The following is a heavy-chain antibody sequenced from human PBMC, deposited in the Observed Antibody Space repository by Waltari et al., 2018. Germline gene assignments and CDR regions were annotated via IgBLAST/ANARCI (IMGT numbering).Heavy chain of an antibody. Sequence: LLKPSETLSLTCAVYGGSFSGYYWSWIRQPPGKGLEWIGEINHSGSTNYNPSLKSRVTISVDTSKNQFSLKLSSVTAADTAVYYCARARGVRRPFDYWGQGALVTVSS. V-gene: IGHV4-34*01. D-gene: IGHD1-1*01. CDR1: GGSFSGYY. CDR3: ARARGVRRPFDY. J-gene: IGHJ4*02. CDR2: INHSGST.